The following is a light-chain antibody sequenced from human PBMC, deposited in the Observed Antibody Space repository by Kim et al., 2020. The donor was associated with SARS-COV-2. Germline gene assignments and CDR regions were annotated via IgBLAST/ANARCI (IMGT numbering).Light chain of an antibody. CDR1: KLGDKY. CDR3: QAWDSSTVV. Sequence: SASPGKTASITCSGDKLGDKYACWYQQKPGQSPVLVIYQDNKRPSGIPERFSGSNSGNTATLTISGTQAMDEADYYCQAWDSSTVVFGGGTQLTVL. CDR2: QDN. J-gene: IGLJ2*01. V-gene: IGLV3-1*01.